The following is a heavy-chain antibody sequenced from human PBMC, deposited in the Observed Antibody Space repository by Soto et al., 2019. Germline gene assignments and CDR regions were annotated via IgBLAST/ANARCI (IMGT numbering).Heavy chain of an antibody. CDR3: ARGEYIVVVPAAIHGYYYYYGMDV. J-gene: IGHJ6*02. D-gene: IGHD2-2*02. CDR1: GGTFSSYA. CDR2: IIPIFGTA. Sequence: SVKVSCKASGGTFSSYAISWVRQAPGQGLEWMGGIIPIFGTANYAQKFQGRVTITADESTSTAYMELSSLRSEDTAVYYCARGEYIVVVPAAIHGYYYYYGMDVWGQGTTVTVSS. V-gene: IGHV1-69*13.